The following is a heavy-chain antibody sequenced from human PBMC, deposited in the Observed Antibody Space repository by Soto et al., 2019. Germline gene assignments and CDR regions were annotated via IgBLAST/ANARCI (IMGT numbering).Heavy chain of an antibody. V-gene: IGHV3-74*01. J-gene: IGHJ6*03. CDR1: GFIFSNYW. Sequence: EVQLVESGGGLIQPGGSLRLSCAASGFIFSNYWMHWVHQVPGKGLVWVSRISNDGSSPIYADSVKGRFTISRDNAKNTLFLQMNSLRAEDTAVYYCAKGGRSHMDVWGKGTTVTVSS. CDR3: AKGGRSHMDV. CDR2: ISNDGSSP. D-gene: IGHD5-12*01.